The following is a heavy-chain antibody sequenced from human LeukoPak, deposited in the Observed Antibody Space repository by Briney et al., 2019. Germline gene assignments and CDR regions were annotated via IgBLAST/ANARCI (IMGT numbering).Heavy chain of an antibody. CDR3: AREKALAGYSYGRYYFDY. D-gene: IGHD5-18*01. J-gene: IGHJ4*02. Sequence: PGGSLRLSCAASGFTFSSYAMHWVRQAPGKGLEWAAVISYDGSNKYYADSVKGRFTISRDNSKNTLYLQMNSLRAEDTAVYYCAREKALAGYSYGRYYFDYWGQGTLVTVSS. CDR2: ISYDGSNK. CDR1: GFTFSSYA. V-gene: IGHV3-30-3*01.